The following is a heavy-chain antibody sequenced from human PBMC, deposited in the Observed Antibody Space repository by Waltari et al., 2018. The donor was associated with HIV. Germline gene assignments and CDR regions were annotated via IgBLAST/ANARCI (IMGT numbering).Heavy chain of an antibody. CDR2: MDPNSGDT. V-gene: IGHV1-8*01. CDR3: ARRFWGCIGGDCYRRFDP. J-gene: IGHJ5*02. CDR1: GYTFTSYD. Sequence: QVQLVQSGAEVKKPGASVKVSCKASGYTFTSYDINWVRQATGQGLEWMGRMDPNSGDTDFAQKFQGRVTMTSNTSISTASMELSSLRSEDTAVYYCARRFWGCIGGDCYRRFDPWGQGTRVTVSS. D-gene: IGHD2-21*02.